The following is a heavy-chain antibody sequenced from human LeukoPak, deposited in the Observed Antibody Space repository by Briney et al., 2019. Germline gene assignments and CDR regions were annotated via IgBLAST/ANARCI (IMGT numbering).Heavy chain of an antibody. CDR2: IHYTGST. CDR3: ASGPQSYYYYYYMDV. Sequence: PSETLSLTCIVSGGSTSSSSYYWGWIRQPPGKGLEWIGTIHYTGSTYDNPSLKSRVTISADRSKNQFPLKLSSVTAADTAVYYCASGPQSYYYYYYMDVWGKGTTVTISS. J-gene: IGHJ6*03. V-gene: IGHV4-39*01. CDR1: GGSTSSSSYY.